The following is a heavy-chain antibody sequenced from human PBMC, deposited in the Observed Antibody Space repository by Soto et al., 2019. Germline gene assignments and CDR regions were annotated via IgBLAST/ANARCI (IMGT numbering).Heavy chain of an antibody. Sequence: GESLKISCKGSGYSFTSYWISWVRQMPGKGLEWMGRIDPTDSHTYYSPSFQGHITISADKSISTYYLHWSSLKASDTAIYYCARFDRLLYYYAMDVLAQEATLTISS. CDR1: GYSFTSYW. CDR2: IDPTDSHT. CDR3: ARFDRLLYYYAMDV. J-gene: IGHJ6*02. V-gene: IGHV5-10-1*01. D-gene: IGHD3-9*01.